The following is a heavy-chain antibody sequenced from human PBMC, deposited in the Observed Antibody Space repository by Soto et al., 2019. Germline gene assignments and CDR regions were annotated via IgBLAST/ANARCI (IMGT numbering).Heavy chain of an antibody. V-gene: IGHV3-48*03. CDR1: GFTFSNFE. CDR2: INTAGSTK. Sequence: HPGGSLRLSCAASGFTFSNFEMHWVRQAPGKGLEWVSYINTAGSTKYYAESVKGRFTISRDNGKNSLYLEIHSLRAEDTAVYYCARESEDLTSNFDYWGQGTLVTVSS. CDR3: ARESEDLTSNFDY. J-gene: IGHJ4*02.